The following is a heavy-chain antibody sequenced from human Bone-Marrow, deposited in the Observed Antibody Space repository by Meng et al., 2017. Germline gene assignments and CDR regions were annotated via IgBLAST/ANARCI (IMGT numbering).Heavy chain of an antibody. CDR1: GFTFSSYA. J-gene: IGHJ3*02. Sequence: GESLKISCSASGFTFSSYAMSWVRQAPGKGLEWVSAISGSGGSTYYADSVKGRFTISRDKSKNTLYLQMNSLKTEETALYYCTIYPSGHIWGQGTMVTVSS. CDR2: ISGSGGST. CDR3: TIYPSGHI. D-gene: IGHD6-19*01. V-gene: IGHV3-23*01.